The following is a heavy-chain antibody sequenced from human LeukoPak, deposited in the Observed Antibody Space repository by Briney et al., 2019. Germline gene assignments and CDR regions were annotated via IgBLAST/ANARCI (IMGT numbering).Heavy chain of an antibody. CDR2: ISGGSSYT. V-gene: IGHV3-11*06. J-gene: IGHJ4*02. CDR3: ARVSLLDDGGLGDY. Sequence: GGSLRLSCAASGFTFSDYYMTWFRQAPGKGLEWVSYISGGSSYTNFADSVKGRFTISRDNAKNSLYLQMNSLRAEHTAVYYCARVSLLDDGGLGDYWGQGTLVTVSS. CDR1: GFTFSDYY. D-gene: IGHD4-23*01.